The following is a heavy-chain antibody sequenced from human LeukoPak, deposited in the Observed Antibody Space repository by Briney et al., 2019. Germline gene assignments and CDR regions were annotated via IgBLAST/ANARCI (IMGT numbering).Heavy chain of an antibody. CDR3: AWGAMVVTPFDY. V-gene: IGHV1-69*05. CDR1: GGTFSSYA. D-gene: IGHD4-23*01. CDR2: IIPIFGTA. J-gene: IGHJ4*02. Sequence: GSSVKVSCKASGGTFSSYAISWVRQAPGQGLEWMGRIIPIFGTADYAQKFQGRVTITTDESTSTAYMELSSLRSEDTAVYYCAWGAMVVTPFDYWGQGTLVTVSS.